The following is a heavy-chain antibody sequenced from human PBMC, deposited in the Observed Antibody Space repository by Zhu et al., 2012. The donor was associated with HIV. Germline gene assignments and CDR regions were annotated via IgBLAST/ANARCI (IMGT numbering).Heavy chain of an antibody. CDR3: ARSTLEMATITADPXYYFDY. V-gene: IGHV4-59*11. CDR1: GGSISSHY. CDR2: IYYSGST. D-gene: IGHD5-24*01. Sequence: QVQLQESGPGLVKPSETLSLTCTVSGGSISSHYWSWIRQPPGKGLEWIGYIYYSGSTNYNPSLKSRVTISVDTSKNQFSLKLSSVTAADTAVYYCARSTLEMATITADPXYYFDYWAREPWSPSPQ. J-gene: IGHJ4*02.